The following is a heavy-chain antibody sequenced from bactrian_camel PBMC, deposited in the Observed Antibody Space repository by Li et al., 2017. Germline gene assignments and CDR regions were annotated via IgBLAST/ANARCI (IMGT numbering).Heavy chain of an antibody. Sequence: VQLVESGGGSVLAGGSLRLSCVVSGSTYNCMSWLRQKQGKEREGVATIDKDGTTDYADFVKGRFTSSRGNRKNTFDLQMMSLKPEDTGMYYCTARYEFGLGACSGVGGLGFWGQGTQVTVS. D-gene: IGHD1*01. J-gene: IGHJ6*01. CDR3: TARYEFGLGACSGVGGLGF. V-gene: IGHV3S67*01. CDR1: GSTYNC. CDR2: IDKDGTT.